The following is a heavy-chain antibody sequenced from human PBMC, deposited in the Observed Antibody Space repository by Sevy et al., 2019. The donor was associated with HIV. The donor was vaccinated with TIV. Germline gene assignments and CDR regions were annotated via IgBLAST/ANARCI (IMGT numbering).Heavy chain of an antibody. D-gene: IGHD6-25*01. J-gene: IGHJ4*02. CDR2: INSDGSKT. V-gene: IGHV3-74*01. CDR3: ARDKSATAVDY. Sequence: GESLKISCAASGFTFSSYWMHWVRQAPGKGLVWVSHINSDGSKTGYADSVKGRFTISRDNSKNTLYLQMTSLRAEDTAVYYCARDKSATAVDYWGQGTLVTVSS. CDR1: GFTFSSYW.